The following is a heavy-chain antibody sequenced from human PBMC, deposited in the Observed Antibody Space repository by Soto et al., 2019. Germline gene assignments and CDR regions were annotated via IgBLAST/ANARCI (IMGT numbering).Heavy chain of an antibody. CDR1: GYTFTDYA. J-gene: IGHJ4*02. D-gene: IGHD5-18*01. CDR2: MNAGVGNT. V-gene: IGHV1-3*01. Sequence: HVELVQSGADVKKPGASVTISCKASGYTFTDYALHWVRQAPGQRLEWMGWMNAGVGNTLYSQKFQGRITVTRDTSASTAYMELNSLKSEDTAIYYCARDTGYTFGSLNYWGPGTLVTVSS. CDR3: ARDTGYTFGSLNY.